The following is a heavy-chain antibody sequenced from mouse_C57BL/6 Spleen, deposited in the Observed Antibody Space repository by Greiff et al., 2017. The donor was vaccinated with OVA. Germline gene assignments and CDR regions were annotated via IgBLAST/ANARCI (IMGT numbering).Heavy chain of an antibody. Sequence: QVQLQQPGAELVRPGTSVKLSCKASGYTFTSYWMHWVKQRPGQGLEWIGVIDPSDSYTNYNQKFKGKATLTVDTSSSTAYMQLSSLTSEDSAVYYCARSLGQGYWGQGTTLTVSS. V-gene: IGHV1-59*01. CDR2: IDPSDSYT. J-gene: IGHJ2*01. CDR1: GYTFTSYW. D-gene: IGHD4-1*01. CDR3: ARSLGQGY.